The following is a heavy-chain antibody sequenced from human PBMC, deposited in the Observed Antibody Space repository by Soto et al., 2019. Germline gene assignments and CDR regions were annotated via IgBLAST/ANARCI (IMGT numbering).Heavy chain of an antibody. J-gene: IGHJ1*01. Sequence: EMQLLESGGGLVQPGGSLRLSCAASGFTFSSFAMSWVRQAPGKGLDWVSAISGSGGSTYSADSVKGRFTISRDNSKNPLYREMGRLGGGDTAVFFLGGGFPGGKGSPPDFGGQGPPVPVPP. CDR1: GFTFSSFA. D-gene: IGHD2-15*01. CDR2: ISGSGGST. CDR3: GGGFPGGKGSPPDF. V-gene: IGHV3-23*01.